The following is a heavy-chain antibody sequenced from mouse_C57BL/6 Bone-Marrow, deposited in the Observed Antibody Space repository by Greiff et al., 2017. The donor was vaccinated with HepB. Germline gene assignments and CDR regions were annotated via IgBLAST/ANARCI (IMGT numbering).Heavy chain of an antibody. Sequence: VQLVESGPGIVKPSQSLSLTCTVPGYSITSGYDWHWIRHFPGNKLEWMGYISYSGSTNYNPSLKSRISITHDTSKNHFFLKLNSVTTEDTATYYCARGDGPHFDYWGQGTTLTVSS. CDR1: GYSITSGYD. V-gene: IGHV3-1*01. CDR2: ISYSGST. J-gene: IGHJ2*01. CDR3: ARGDGPHFDY. D-gene: IGHD1-1*01.